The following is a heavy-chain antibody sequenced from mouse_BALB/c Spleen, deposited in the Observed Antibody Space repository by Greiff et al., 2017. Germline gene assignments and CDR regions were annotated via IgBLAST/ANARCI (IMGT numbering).Heavy chain of an antibody. J-gene: IGHJ4*01. V-gene: IGHV1-9*01. CDR1: GYTFSSYW. CDR3: AKYGNAMDY. D-gene: IGHD2-10*02. CDR2: ILPGSGST. Sequence: QVQLQQSGAELMKPGASVKISCKATGYTFSSYWIEWVKQRPGHGLEWIGEILPGSGSTNYNEKFKGKATFTADTSSNTAYMQLSSLTSEDSAVYYCAKYGNAMDYWGQGTSVTVSS.